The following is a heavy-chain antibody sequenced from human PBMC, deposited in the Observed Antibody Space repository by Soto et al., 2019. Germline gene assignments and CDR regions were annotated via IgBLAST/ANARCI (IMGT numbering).Heavy chain of an antibody. CDR2: ISYDGSNK. J-gene: IGHJ4*02. CDR3: ARDIPSSGYRAKGYFDY. D-gene: IGHD5-12*01. V-gene: IGHV3-30-3*01. CDR1: GFTFSSYA. Sequence: QVQLVESGGGVVQPGRSLRLSCAASGFTFSSYAMHWVRQAPGKGLEWVAVISYDGSNKYYADSVKGRFTISRDNSKNXXYLQMNSLRAEDTAVYYCARDIPSSGYRAKGYFDYWGQGTLVTVSS.